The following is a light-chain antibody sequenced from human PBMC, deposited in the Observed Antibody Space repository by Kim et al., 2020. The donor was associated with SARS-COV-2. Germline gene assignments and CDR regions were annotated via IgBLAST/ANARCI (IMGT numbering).Light chain of an antibody. Sequence: QSALTQPASVSGSPGQSITISCTGTSSDIGGYNYVSWYQQYPDKAPKLLIYDVTDRPSRVSNRFSGSKSGNTASLTISGLQAEDEGYYYCSSYTSSGTLVIFGGGTQLTVL. CDR1: SSDIGGYNY. CDR3: SSYTSSGTLVI. CDR2: DVT. V-gene: IGLV2-14*03. J-gene: IGLJ2*01.